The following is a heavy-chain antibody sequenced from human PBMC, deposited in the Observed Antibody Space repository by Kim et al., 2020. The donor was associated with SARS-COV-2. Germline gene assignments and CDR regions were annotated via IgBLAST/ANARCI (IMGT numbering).Heavy chain of an antibody. CDR2: IYYSGST. CDR1: GGSISSSSYY. J-gene: IGHJ5*02. V-gene: IGHV4-39*01. Sequence: SETLSLTCTVSGGSISSSSYYWGWIRQPPGKGLEWIGSIYYSGSTYYNPSLKSRVTISVDTSKNQFSLKLSSVTAADTAVYYCARNHRNMIFGVVIARFDPWGQGTLVTVSS. D-gene: IGHD3-3*01. CDR3: ARNHRNMIFGVVIARFDP.